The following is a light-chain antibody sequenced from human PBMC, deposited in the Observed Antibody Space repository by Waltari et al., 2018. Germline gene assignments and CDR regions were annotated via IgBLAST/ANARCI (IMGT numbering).Light chain of an antibody. CDR1: NIESKS. V-gene: IGLV3-21*04. CDR2: YDG. Sequence: SYVLTQPPSVSVAPGTTAEIICGGNNIESKSVHWYQQKPGHAPVLIINYDGDRPPWVAERFSASNCANTATLTTNCVERADEADYYCQVWDSYTTHGVFGGGTQLTVL. J-gene: IGLJ7*01. CDR3: QVWDSYTTHGV.